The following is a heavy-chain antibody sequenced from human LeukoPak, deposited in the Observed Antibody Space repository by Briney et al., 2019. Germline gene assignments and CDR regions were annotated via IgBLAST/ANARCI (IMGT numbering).Heavy chain of an antibody. Sequence: SETLSLTCTVSGGSISSYYWSWIRQPPGKGLEWIGYIYNSGGTNYNPSLKGRVTISVDTSKNQFSLKLSSVTAADAAVYYCASTTYITGGNCGGDCYVEALDYWGQGTLVTVSS. CDR2: IYNSGGT. D-gene: IGHD2-21*02. CDR3: ASTTYITGGNCGGDCYVEALDY. J-gene: IGHJ4*02. CDR1: GGSISSYY. V-gene: IGHV4-59*01.